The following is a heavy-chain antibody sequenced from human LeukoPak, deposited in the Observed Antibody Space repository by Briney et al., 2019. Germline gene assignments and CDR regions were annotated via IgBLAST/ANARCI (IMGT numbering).Heavy chain of an antibody. CDR2: ISAYNGNT. V-gene: IGHV1-18*01. D-gene: IGHD4-17*01. CDR1: GYTFTTYT. J-gene: IGHJ4*02. Sequence: GASVKVSCKASGYTFTTYTITWVRQAPGQGLEWMGWISAYNGNTNYAQNLQGRVTMTTDTSTSTAYMELRSLRSDDTAMYYCARDRDYGDFDYWGQGTLVTISS. CDR3: ARDRDYGDFDY.